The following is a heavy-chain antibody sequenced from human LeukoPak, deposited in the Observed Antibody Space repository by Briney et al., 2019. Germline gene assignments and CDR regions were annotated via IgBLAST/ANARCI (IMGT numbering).Heavy chain of an antibody. Sequence: GASVKVSCKASGYTVTNNYMHWVRQAPGQGLEWMGVINPSGTGTSYAQKFQGRVTMTEDTSTDTAYMELSSLRSEDTAVYYCATSRTTQYYYYYMDVWGKGTTVTVSS. D-gene: IGHD1-1*01. J-gene: IGHJ6*03. CDR2: INPSGTGT. CDR3: ATSRTTQYYYYYMDV. V-gene: IGHV1-46*01. CDR1: GYTVTNNY.